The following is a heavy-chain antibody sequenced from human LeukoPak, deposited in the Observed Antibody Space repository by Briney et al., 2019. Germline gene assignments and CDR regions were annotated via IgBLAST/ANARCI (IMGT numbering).Heavy chain of an antibody. CDR2: IYYSGST. CDR3: ARVFSYYDSSGKGPDAFDI. CDR1: GGSISSYY. J-gene: IGHJ3*02. D-gene: IGHD3-22*01. V-gene: IGHV4-59*01. Sequence: SETLSLTCTVSGGSISSYYWSWIRQPPGKGLEWIGYIYYSGSTNYNPSLKSRVTISVDTSKSQFSLKLSSVTAADTAVYYCARVFSYYDSSGKGPDAFDIWGPGTMVTVSS.